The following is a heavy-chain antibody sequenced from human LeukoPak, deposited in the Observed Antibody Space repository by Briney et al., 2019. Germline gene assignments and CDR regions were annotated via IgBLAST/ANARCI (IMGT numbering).Heavy chain of an antibody. J-gene: IGHJ4*02. V-gene: IGHV1-18*01. CDR2: ISAYNGNT. D-gene: IGHD4-23*01. Sequence: ASVKVSCKASGYTFTSYGISWVRQAPGQGLEWMGWISAYNGNTNYAQKLQGRVTMTTDTSTSTAYMELSSLRSEDTAVYYCARHLDYGGNSDCFDYWGQGTLVTVSS. CDR3: ARHLDYGGNSDCFDY. CDR1: GYTFTSYG.